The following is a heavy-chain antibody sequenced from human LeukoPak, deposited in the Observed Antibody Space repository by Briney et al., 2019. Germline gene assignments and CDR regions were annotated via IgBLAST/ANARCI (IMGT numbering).Heavy chain of an antibody. J-gene: IGHJ4*02. V-gene: IGHV4-34*01. Sequence: GSLRLSCTGSGFTFGDYAMSWIRQPPGKGLEWIGEINHSGSTNYNPSLKSRVTISVDTSKNQFSLKLSSVTAADTAVYYCARGLYWGQGTLVTVSS. CDR3: ARGLY. CDR2: INHSGST. CDR1: GFTFGDYA.